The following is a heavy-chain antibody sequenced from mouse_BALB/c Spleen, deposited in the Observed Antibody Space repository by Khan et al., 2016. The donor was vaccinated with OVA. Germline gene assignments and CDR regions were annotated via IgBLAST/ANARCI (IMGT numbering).Heavy chain of an antibody. CDR1: GDSITSGY. CDR2: ISSSDST. D-gene: IGHD2-14*01. J-gene: IGHJ2*01. Sequence: VQLKESGPSLVKPSQTLSLTCSVTGDSITSGYWNWIRKFPGNKLEYMGYISSSDSTFYNPSLKSRISITRDTSKNQYYLQLNSVTTEDTATYYCARCNYRYDGYFYYWGQGTTLTVSS. CDR3: ARCNYRYDGYFYY. V-gene: IGHV3-8*02.